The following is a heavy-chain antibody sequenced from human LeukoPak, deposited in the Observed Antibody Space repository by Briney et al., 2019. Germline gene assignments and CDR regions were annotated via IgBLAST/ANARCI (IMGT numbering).Heavy chain of an antibody. D-gene: IGHD3-22*01. CDR2: INWNGGST. J-gene: IGHJ4*02. V-gene: IGHV3-20*04. CDR3: ASASAYYYDSSGYGLPFDY. CDR1: GFTFDDYG. Sequence: GGSLRLSCAASGFTFDDYGMSWVRQAPGKGLEWVSGINWNGGSTGYADSVKGRFTISRDNAKNSLYLQMNSLRVEDTALYYCASASAYYYDSSGYGLPFDYWGQGTLVTVSS.